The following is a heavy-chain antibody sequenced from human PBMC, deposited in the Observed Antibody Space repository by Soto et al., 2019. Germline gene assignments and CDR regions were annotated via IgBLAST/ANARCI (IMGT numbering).Heavy chain of an antibody. V-gene: IGHV3-30*18. Sequence: GGSLRLSCAASGFPFGDFGMHWLRQAPGKGLEWVAVISHDGSDKFYADSVKARFTISRDNSKNTLYLQMCGLRGEDTAVYYCAKSPDFFCSSANCYRYYFDYWGQGTLVTVSS. CDR3: AKSPDFFCSSANCYRYYFDY. J-gene: IGHJ4*02. CDR1: GFPFGDFG. CDR2: ISHDGSDK. D-gene: IGHD2-2*02.